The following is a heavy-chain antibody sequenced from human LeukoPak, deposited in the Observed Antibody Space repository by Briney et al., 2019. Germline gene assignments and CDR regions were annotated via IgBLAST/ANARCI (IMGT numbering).Heavy chain of an antibody. V-gene: IGHV4-59*12. D-gene: IGHD1-26*01. CDR3: AREVGALYYFDY. CDR2: IYYSGNT. Sequence: SETLSLTCTVSGGSISSYYWSWIRQPPGKGLEWIGYIYYSGNTNYNPSLKSRVTLSVDTSKNQFSLKLSSVTAADTAVYYCAREVGALYYFDYWGQGTLVTVSS. CDR1: GGSISSYY. J-gene: IGHJ4*02.